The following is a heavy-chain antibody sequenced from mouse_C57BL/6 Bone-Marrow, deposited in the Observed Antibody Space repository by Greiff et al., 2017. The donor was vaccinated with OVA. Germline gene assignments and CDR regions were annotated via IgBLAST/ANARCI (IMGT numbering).Heavy chain of an antibody. D-gene: IGHD1-1*01. CDR2: INYDGSST. Sequence: EVKVVESEGGLVQPGSSMKLSCTASGFTFSDYYMAWVRQVPEKGLEWVANINYDGSSTYYLDSLKSRFIISRDNAKNILYLQMSSLKSEDTATYYCARDYGSSFLDYWGQGTTLTVSS. J-gene: IGHJ2*01. CDR1: GFTFSDYY. V-gene: IGHV5-16*01. CDR3: ARDYGSSFLDY.